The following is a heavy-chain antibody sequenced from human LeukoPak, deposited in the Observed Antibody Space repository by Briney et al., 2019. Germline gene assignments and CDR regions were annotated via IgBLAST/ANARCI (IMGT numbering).Heavy chain of an antibody. V-gene: IGHV4-34*01. J-gene: IGHJ4*02. CDR1: GGSFSGYY. CDR3: ARGRGYCSGGSCSPWYYFDY. Sequence: SETLSLTCAVYGGSFSGYYWSWIRQPPGKGLEWIGEINHSGSTNYNPSLKSRVTISVDTSKNQFSLKLSSVTAVDTAVYYCARGRGYCSGGSCSPWYYFDYWGQGTLVTVSS. D-gene: IGHD2-15*01. CDR2: INHSGST.